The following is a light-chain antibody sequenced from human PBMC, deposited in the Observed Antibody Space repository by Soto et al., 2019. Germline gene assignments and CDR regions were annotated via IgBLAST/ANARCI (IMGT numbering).Light chain of an antibody. J-gene: IGLJ7*01. CDR3: LLSYSGPSI. Sequence: QTVVTQEPSLTVSPGGTVTLTCGSSTGTVTSGHYPYWFQVKPGQAPRTLLYDINNKHSWTPARFSGSLLGGKAALTLSGXXXXXXXXXYCLLSYSGPSIFGRGTQLTVL. V-gene: IGLV7-46*01. CDR1: TGTVTSGHY. CDR2: DIN.